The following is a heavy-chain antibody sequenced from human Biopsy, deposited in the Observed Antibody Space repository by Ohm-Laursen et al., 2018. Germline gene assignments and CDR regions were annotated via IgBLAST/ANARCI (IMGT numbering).Heavy chain of an antibody. CDR2: ITVSADTT. J-gene: IGHJ3*02. CDR1: GFTFSSYA. V-gene: IGHV3-23*01. CDR3: AKGRVGNSGSLDI. D-gene: IGHD1-1*01. Sequence: SLRLSCTASGFTFSSYAMNWVRQATGKGLEWVSAITVSADTTYNADSVRGRFTVSRDNSQNTLYLQMNSLRAEDTAIYYCAKGRVGNSGSLDIWGHGTMVTVSS.